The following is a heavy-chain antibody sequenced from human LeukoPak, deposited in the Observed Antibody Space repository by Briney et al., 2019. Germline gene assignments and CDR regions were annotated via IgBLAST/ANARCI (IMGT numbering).Heavy chain of an antibody. J-gene: IGHJ4*02. CDR3: ARSAYYYGSGRGYFDY. Sequence: PSGTLSLTCAVSGVSVRSYNYWSWVRQPPGKSLEWLGEVYHSGSTIYNPSLESRITISMDTSKNQFSLRLTSVTAADTAVYYCARSAYYYGSGRGYFDYWGQGTLVTVSS. CDR2: VYHSGST. D-gene: IGHD3-10*01. V-gene: IGHV4-4*02. CDR1: GVSVRSYNY.